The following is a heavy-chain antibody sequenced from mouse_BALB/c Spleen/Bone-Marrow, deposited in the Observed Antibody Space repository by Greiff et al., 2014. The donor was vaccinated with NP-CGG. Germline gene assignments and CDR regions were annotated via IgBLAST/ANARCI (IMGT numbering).Heavy chain of an antibody. CDR1: GYTFTSHW. Sequence: LQQSGSELVRPGASVRLSCKASGYTFTSHWMHWVKQRPGQGLEWIGNIYPGSGSTNYDEEFKSKATLTVDTSSSTAYMQLSSLTSEDSAVYYCTREDYGNYVFPYWGQGTLVTVSA. D-gene: IGHD2-1*01. V-gene: IGHV1S22*01. CDR3: TREDYGNYVFPY. J-gene: IGHJ3*01. CDR2: IYPGSGST.